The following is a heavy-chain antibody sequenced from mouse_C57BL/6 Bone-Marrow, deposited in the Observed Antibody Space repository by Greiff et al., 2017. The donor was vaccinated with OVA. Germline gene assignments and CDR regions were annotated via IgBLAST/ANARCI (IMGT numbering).Heavy chain of an antibody. CDR2: IYPGSGST. D-gene: IGHD1-2*01. CDR3: ARRHSFYYAMDY. J-gene: IGHJ4*01. Sequence: QVHVKQPGAELVKPGASVKMSCKASGYTFTSYWITWVKQRPGQGLEWIGDIYPGSGSTNYNEKFKSTATLTVDTSSSTAYMQLSSLTSEDSAVYYCARRHSFYYAMDYGGQGTSVTVSS. V-gene: IGHV1-55*01. CDR1: GYTFTSYW.